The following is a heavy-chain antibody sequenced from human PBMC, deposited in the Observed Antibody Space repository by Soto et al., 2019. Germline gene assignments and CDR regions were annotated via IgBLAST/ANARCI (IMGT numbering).Heavy chain of an antibody. CDR3: TIATGGSNSASDY. Sequence: EVQLVESGGGLVQPGESLRLSCAASGFTFSSYWMHWVRQAPGKGLVWVSRINTDGSSTTYADSVRGRFTTSRDNAKNTLYLQMNSLRADDTAVYYCTIATGGSNSASDYSGQGTLVIVSS. D-gene: IGHD1-26*01. CDR2: INTDGSST. V-gene: IGHV3-74*01. J-gene: IGHJ4*02. CDR1: GFTFSSYW.